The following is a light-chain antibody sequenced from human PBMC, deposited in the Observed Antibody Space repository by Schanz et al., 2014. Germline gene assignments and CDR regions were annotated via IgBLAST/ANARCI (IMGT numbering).Light chain of an antibody. J-gene: IGLJ3*02. Sequence: QSALTQPASVCGSPGQSITISCTGTSSDVGFYNLVSWYQHHPGKAPKLMISELTKRPSGVSDRFSGSKSGNTASLTISGVQAEDEADYYCSSYTRSSSLLFGGGTKVTVL. CDR2: ELT. CDR1: SSDVGFYNL. V-gene: IGLV2-14*02. CDR3: SSYTRSSSLL.